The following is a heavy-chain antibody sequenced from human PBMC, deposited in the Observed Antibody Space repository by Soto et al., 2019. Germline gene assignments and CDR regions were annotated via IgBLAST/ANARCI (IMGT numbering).Heavy chain of an antibody. CDR2: ITSSGGAT. J-gene: IGHJ4*02. D-gene: IGHD2-2*02. CDR3: ARGDCKTSCYIGF. CDR1: GFGFSNYE. V-gene: IGHV3-48*03. Sequence: EVQLVESGGGLVQPGGSLRLSCAASGFGFSNYEMNWVRQAPGKGLEWVSYITSSGGATMYAGSVKGRFTISRDNAKDSLYLQMNSLRVEDTAVYYCARGDCKTSCYIGFWGQGALVTVSS.